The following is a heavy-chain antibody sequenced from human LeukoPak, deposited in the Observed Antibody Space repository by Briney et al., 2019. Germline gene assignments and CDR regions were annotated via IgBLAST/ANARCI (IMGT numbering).Heavy chain of an antibody. CDR3: ARWALKGYYADV. V-gene: IGHV4-4*09. CDR1: GDSLGTYY. J-gene: IGHJ6*04. D-gene: IGHD2-2*01. Sequence: PSETLSLICTISGDSLGTYYWTWIRQPPGKGLEWIGYIYLGVSTNYNPSLKSRVTLSVDTSKNQFSLRLTSLTAADTATYYCARWALKGYYADVWGTGTTVIVSS. CDR2: IYLGVST.